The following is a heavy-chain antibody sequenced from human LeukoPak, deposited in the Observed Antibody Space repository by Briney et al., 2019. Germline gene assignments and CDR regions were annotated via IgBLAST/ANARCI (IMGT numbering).Heavy chain of an antibody. V-gene: IGHV4-34*01. Sequence: NPSETLSLTCAVYGGSFSGYYWSWIRQPPGKGLEWIGEINHSGSTNYNPSLKSRVTISVDTSKNQFSLKLSSVTAADTAVYYCARRVGMATIPFDYWGQGTLVTVSS. J-gene: IGHJ4*02. D-gene: IGHD5-24*01. CDR3: ARRVGMATIPFDY. CDR2: INHSGST. CDR1: GGSFSGYY.